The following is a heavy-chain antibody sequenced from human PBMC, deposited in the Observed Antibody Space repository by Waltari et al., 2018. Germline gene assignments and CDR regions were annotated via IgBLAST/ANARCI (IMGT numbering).Heavy chain of an antibody. J-gene: IGHJ4*02. CDR3: ARWHYQDYRVDY. D-gene: IGHD1-7*01. Sequence: QWYQRRVTITRDTSANIAYMDLTSLRSEDTAVYYCARWHYQDYRVDYWGQGTLITVSS. V-gene: IGHV1-3*01.